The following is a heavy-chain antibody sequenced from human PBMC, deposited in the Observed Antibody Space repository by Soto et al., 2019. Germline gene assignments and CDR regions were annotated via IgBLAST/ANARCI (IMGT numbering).Heavy chain of an antibody. D-gene: IGHD3-3*01. CDR2: ISSTSRYI. Sequence: PGGSLRLSCATSGFPFSSYNMNWVRQAPGKGLQWVSSISSTSRYIYYADSVKGRFTISRDNANNSLYLQMDSLRAEDTAVYYCAKDYDFWSGYSPSLDPWGQGTLVTVSS. V-gene: IGHV3-21*04. CDR1: GFPFSSYN. CDR3: AKDYDFWSGYSPSLDP. J-gene: IGHJ5*02.